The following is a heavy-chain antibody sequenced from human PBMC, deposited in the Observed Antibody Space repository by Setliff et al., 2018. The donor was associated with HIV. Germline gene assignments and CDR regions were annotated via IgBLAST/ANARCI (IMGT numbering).Heavy chain of an antibody. CDR1: GFTVSSNY. CDR3: VRDPGGIFDAFDV. Sequence: GGSLRLSCAASGFTVSSNYMSWVRQAPGKGLEWVSYISSSSSSIYYGDSVKGRFTISRDNAKNSLDLEMHSLTDEDTAVYYCVRDPGGIFDAFDVWGQGTMVTVSS. V-gene: IGHV3-48*02. CDR2: ISSSSSSI. J-gene: IGHJ3*01. D-gene: IGHD3-3*01.